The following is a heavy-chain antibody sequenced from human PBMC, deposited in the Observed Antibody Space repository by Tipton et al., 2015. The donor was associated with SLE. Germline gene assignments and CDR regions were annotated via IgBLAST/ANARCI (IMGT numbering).Heavy chain of an antibody. CDR3: ARDSLPYDSSGSFDY. D-gene: IGHD3-22*01. Sequence: SLRLSCAASGFTFSSYDMHWVRQATGKGLEWVSAIGTAGDTYYPGSVKGRFTISRDNAKNSLYLQMNSLRAEDTAVYYCARDSLPYDSSGSFDYWGQGTLVTVSS. V-gene: IGHV3-13*01. CDR2: IGTAGDT. J-gene: IGHJ4*02. CDR1: GFTFSSYD.